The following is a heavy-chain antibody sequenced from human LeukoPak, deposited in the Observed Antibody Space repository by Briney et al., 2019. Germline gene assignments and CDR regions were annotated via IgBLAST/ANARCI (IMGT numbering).Heavy chain of an antibody. D-gene: IGHD4-17*01. J-gene: IGHJ3*02. CDR3: AREGNGDYWLDI. CDR1: GFTFSSYG. CDR2: IRYDGSNK. V-gene: IGHV3-30*02. Sequence: PGGSLRLSCAASGFTFSSYGMHWVRQAPGKGLEWVAFIRYDGSNKYYADSVKGRFTISRDNAKNTLYLQMNSLRAEDTAVYYCAREGNGDYWLDIWGQGTMVTVSS.